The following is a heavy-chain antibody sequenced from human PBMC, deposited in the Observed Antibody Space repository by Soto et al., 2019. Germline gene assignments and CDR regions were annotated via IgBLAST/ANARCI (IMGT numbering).Heavy chain of an antibody. Sequence: QVQMVQSGAEVKKPGTSVKVSCKASGYALINYAVTWVRQAPGEGLEWMGWISPSNDNSYSAQKFQDRVTMFTETSSNTAYMELRRLTSDDTAVYYCSREGGNTGPSDYWGQGTLVTVSS. CDR2: ISPSNDNS. J-gene: IGHJ4*02. D-gene: IGHD3-16*01. CDR1: GYALINYA. V-gene: IGHV1-18*01. CDR3: SREGGNTGPSDY.